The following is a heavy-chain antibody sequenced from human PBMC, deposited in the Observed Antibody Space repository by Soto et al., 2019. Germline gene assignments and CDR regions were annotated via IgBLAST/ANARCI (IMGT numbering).Heavy chain of an antibody. Sequence: SETLSLTCTVSGGSISSSSYYWGWIRQPPGKGLEWIGSIFYSGSTYYNPSLKSRVTISVDTSKNQFSLKLSSVTAADTAVYYCSCIFSGGYSYWFYFFGIDGWGQGTTVTVSS. CDR3: SCIFSGGYSYWFYFFGIDG. CDR2: IFYSGST. D-gene: IGHD5-18*01. V-gene: IGHV4-39*01. J-gene: IGHJ6*02. CDR1: GGSISSSSYY.